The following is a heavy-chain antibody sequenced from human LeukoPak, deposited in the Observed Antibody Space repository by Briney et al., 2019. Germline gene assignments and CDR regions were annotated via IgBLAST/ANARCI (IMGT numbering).Heavy chain of an antibody. D-gene: IGHD3-22*01. CDR1: GGSISSYY. J-gene: IGHJ4*02. V-gene: IGHV4-59*01. Sequence: PSETLSLTCTVSGGSISSYYRSWIRQPPGKGLEWIGYIYYSGSTNYNPSLKSRVTISVDTSKNQFSLKLSSVTAADTAVYYCARVDYDSKIDYWGQGTLVTVSS. CDR2: IYYSGST. CDR3: ARVDYDSKIDY.